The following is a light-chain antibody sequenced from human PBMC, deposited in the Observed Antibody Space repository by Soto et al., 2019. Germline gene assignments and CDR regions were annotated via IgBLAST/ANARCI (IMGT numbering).Light chain of an antibody. CDR2: DVS. CDR1: TSDVGRYDY. CDR3: SSFTTSTTFV. J-gene: IGLJ1*01. Sequence: QSALAQPASVSGSPGQSITISCTGTTSDVGRYDYVSWFQQHPGKAPKLIIYDVSHWPSGVSDRFSGSKSGNTAPLTISGLQAEEEADYYCSSFTTSTTFVFGTGTKLTVL. V-gene: IGLV2-14*03.